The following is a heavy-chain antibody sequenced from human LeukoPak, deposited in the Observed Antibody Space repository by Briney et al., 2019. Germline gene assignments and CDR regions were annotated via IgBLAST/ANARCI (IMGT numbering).Heavy chain of an antibody. D-gene: IGHD2-21*02. CDR3: AKDNCGGDCYASYYYGMDV. V-gene: IGHV3-30*18. CDR1: GFTFSSYG. Sequence: GGSLRLSCAASGFTFSSYGMHWVRQAPGKGLEWVAVNSYDGSNKYYADSVKGRFTISRDNSKNTLYLQMNSLRPEDTAVYFCAKDNCGGDCYASYYYGMDVWGQGTTVTVSS. J-gene: IGHJ6*02. CDR2: NSYDGSNK.